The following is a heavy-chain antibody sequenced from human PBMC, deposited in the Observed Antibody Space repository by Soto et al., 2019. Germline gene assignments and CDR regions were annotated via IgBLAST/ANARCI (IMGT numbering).Heavy chain of an antibody. CDR1: GGSISSYY. Sequence: SETLSLTCTVSGGSISSYYWSWIRQPPGKGLEWIGYIYYSGSTNYNPSLKSRVTISVDTSKNQFSLKLSSVTAADTAVYYCARDVHYGSGSYYNGPYGMDVWGQGTTVTVS. CDR3: ARDVHYGSGSYYNGPYGMDV. CDR2: IYYSGST. J-gene: IGHJ6*02. V-gene: IGHV4-59*01. D-gene: IGHD3-10*01.